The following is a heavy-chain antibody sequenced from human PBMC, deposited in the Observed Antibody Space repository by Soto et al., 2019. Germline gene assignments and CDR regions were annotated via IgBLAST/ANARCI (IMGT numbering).Heavy chain of an antibody. J-gene: IGHJ6*03. Sequence: QVQLVQSGAEVKKPGASVKVSCKASGYTFTSYGISWVRQAPGQGLEWMGWISAYNGNTNYAQKLQGRVTMTTDTSTRSAYMELRSLRSDDTAVYYCARDGVGYCSSTSCYAHYYYYYYMDVWGKGTTVTDSS. CDR2: ISAYNGNT. D-gene: IGHD2-2*01. V-gene: IGHV1-18*01. CDR1: GYTFTSYG. CDR3: ARDGVGYCSSTSCYAHYYYYYYMDV.